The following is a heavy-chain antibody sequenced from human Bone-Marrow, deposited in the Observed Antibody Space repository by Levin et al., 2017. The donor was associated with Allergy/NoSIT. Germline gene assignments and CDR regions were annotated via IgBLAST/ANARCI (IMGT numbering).Heavy chain of an antibody. J-gene: IGHJ6*02. CDR3: ARGGWTAVAGTDYYYGMDV. D-gene: IGHD6-19*01. CDR1: GYTFTGYY. Sequence: VASVKVSCKASGYTFTGYYMHWVRQAPGQGLEWMGRINPNSGGTNYAQKFQGRVTMTRDTSISTAYMELSRLRSDDTAVYYCARGGWTAVAGTDYYYGMDVWGQGTTVTVSS. V-gene: IGHV1-2*06. CDR2: INPNSGGT.